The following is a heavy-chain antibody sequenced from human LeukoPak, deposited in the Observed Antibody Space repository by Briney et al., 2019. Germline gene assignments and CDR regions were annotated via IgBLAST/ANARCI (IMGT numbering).Heavy chain of an antibody. Sequence: GASVKVSCKTSGYAFTAYYVQWVRQAPGQGLEWMGWINPNSGGTKYAQKFQGRVTMTRDTSISTAYMELRSDDTAVYYCATSSGYYVGYIQYWGQGTLVTVSS. J-gene: IGHJ1*01. CDR2: INPNSGGT. V-gene: IGHV1-2*02. D-gene: IGHD3-22*01. CDR3: ATSSGYYVGYIQY. CDR1: GYAFTAYY.